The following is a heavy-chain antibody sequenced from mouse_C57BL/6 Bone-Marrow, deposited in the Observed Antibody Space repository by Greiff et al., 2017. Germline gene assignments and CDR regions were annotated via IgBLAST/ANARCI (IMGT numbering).Heavy chain of an antibody. CDR1: GYTFTSYW. V-gene: IGHV1-64*01. CDR2: IHPNSGST. CDR3: ERGGYYCGSSSRAMDY. Sequence: QVQLQQPGAELVKPGASVKLSCKASGYTFTSYWMHWVKQRPGQGLEWIGMIHPNSGSTNYNEKFKSKATLTIDKSSSTAYMQLSSLTSEDSAVYYRERGGYYCGSSSRAMDYWGQGTSVTVSS. D-gene: IGHD1-1*01. J-gene: IGHJ4*01.